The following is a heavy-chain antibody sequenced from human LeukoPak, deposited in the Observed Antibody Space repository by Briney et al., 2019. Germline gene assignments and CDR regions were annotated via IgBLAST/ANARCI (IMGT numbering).Heavy chain of an antibody. CDR1: GFTVSTNY. Sequence: KPGGSLRLSCAASGFTVSTNYMSWIRQPPGKGLEWIGYIYYSGSTNYKPSLKSRVTISVDTSKNQFSLKLSSVTAADTAVYYCAREWELSRLDYWGQGTLVTVSS. D-gene: IGHD1-26*01. CDR3: AREWELSRLDY. J-gene: IGHJ4*02. V-gene: IGHV4-59*02. CDR2: IYYSGST.